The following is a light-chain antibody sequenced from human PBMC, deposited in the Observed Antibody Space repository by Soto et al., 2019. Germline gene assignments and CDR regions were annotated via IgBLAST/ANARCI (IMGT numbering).Light chain of an antibody. V-gene: IGLV1-40*01. CDR2: ANS. CDR1: SSTFGAGYD. CDR3: QSYDNSLSGSRV. Sequence: QSVLTQPPSVSGAPGQTVTISCSGTSSTFGAGYDAHWYQQLPGTAPKLLIYANSNRPSGVPDRFSGSKSGTSASLAITGLQAEDEADYYCQSYDNSLSGSRVFGGGTKLTVL. J-gene: IGLJ3*02.